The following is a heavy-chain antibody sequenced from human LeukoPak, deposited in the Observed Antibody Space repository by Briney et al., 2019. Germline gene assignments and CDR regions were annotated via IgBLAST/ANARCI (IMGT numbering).Heavy chain of an antibody. V-gene: IGHV3-15*01. Sequence: GGSLRLSCAASGFTFSNAWMSWVRQAPGKGLEWVGRIKSKTDGGTTDYAAPVKGRFTISRDDSKNTLYLQMNSLKTEDTAVYYCTTDRLSTYYYDRDPGYWGQGTLVTVSS. CDR1: GFTFSNAW. J-gene: IGHJ4*02. D-gene: IGHD3-22*01. CDR3: TTDRLSTYYYDRDPGY. CDR2: IKSKTDGGTT.